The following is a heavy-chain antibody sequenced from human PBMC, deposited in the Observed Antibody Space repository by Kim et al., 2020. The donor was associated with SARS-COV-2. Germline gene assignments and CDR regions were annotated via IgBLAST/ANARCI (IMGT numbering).Heavy chain of an antibody. J-gene: IGHJ4*02. V-gene: IGHV3-23*01. Sequence: KGRLTISRDNSKNTLYLQMNGLRAEDTAVYYCAKDSRRIWFGENYYFDYWGQGTLVTVSS. D-gene: IGHD3-10*01. CDR3: AKDSRRIWFGENYYFDY.